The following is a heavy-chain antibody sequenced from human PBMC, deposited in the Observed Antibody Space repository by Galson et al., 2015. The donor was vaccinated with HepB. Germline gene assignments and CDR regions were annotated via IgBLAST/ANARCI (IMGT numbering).Heavy chain of an antibody. CDR2: INTKTGKP. CDR3: ARAPNAFDV. J-gene: IGHJ3*01. V-gene: IGHV7-4-1*02. Sequence: SVKVSCKASGYNLTSYAMNWVRQAPGQGLEWMGWINTKTGKPAYAQGFTGRFVFSLDTSVSTAYLQISSLKAEDTAVYYCARAPNAFDVWGQGTMVTVSS. CDR1: GYNLTSYA.